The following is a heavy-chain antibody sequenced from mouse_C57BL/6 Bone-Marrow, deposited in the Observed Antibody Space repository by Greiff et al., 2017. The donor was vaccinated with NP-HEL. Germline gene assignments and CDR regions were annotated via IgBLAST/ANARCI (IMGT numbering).Heavy chain of an antibody. Sequence: EVQLQQSVAELVRPGASVKLSCTASGFNIKNTYMHWVKQRPEQGLDWIGRIDPANGNPKYAPKFQGKATITADTSSNTAYLQLSSLTSEDTAIYYCARPYYYGSSYDYAMDYWGQGTSVTVSS. CDR2: IDPANGNP. CDR3: ARPYYYGSSYDYAMDY. V-gene: IGHV14-3*01. J-gene: IGHJ4*01. D-gene: IGHD1-1*01. CDR1: GFNIKNTY.